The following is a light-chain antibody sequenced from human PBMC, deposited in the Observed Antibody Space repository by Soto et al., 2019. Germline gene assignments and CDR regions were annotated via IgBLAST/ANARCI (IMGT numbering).Light chain of an antibody. J-gene: IGKJ5*01. CDR1: QSISSY. Sequence: DIQMTPSPSSLSASVVDRVTITCRASQSISSYLSWYQQKPGTAPKLLIYAASSLHRGVPSRFSGSGSGTDFTLTINGLQPEDFAAYYCQQANSFPITFGQGTRLEI. CDR2: AAS. CDR3: QQANSFPIT. V-gene: IGKV1-39*01.